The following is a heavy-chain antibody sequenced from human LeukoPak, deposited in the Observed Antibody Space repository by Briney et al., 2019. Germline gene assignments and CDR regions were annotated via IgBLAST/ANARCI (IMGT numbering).Heavy chain of an antibody. CDR3: ATGRPSYYDFWSGYYTSGESKSSWYFDY. J-gene: IGHJ4*02. Sequence: ASVKVSCKVSGYTLTELSMHWVRQAPGKGLEWMGGLDPGDGETIYAQKFQGRVTMTEDTSTDTAYMELSSLRSEDTAVYYCATGRPSYYDFWSGYYTSGESKSSWYFDYWGQGTLVTVSS. V-gene: IGHV1-24*01. D-gene: IGHD3-3*01. CDR1: GYTLTELS. CDR2: LDPGDGET.